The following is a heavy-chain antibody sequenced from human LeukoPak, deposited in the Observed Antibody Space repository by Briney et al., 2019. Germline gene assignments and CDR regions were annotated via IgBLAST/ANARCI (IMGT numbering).Heavy chain of an antibody. J-gene: IGHJ4*02. CDR3: ARDEYDGGSSWYDY. D-gene: IGHD6-13*01. Sequence: GGSLRLSCAASGFTFSTYEMTWVRQSPGKGLEWVSYISSSGSTIYYADSVKGRFTISRDNAKNSLYLQMNSLRAEDTAVYYCARDEYDGGSSWYDYWGQGTLVTVSS. V-gene: IGHV3-48*03. CDR2: ISSSGSTI. CDR1: GFTFSTYE.